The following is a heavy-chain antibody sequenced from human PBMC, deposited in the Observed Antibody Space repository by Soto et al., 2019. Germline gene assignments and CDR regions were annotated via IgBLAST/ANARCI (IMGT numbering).Heavy chain of an antibody. CDR2: ISSSSSYT. D-gene: IGHD6-13*01. V-gene: IGHV3-11*05. Sequence: GGSLSPSCAASGFTFSDYYMSWIRQVPGKGLEWVSYISSSSSYTNYADSVKGRFTISRDNAKNSLYLQMNSLRAEDTAVYYCARAGIAAAVPYYFDYWGQGTLVTVSS. CDR1: GFTFSDYY. CDR3: ARAGIAAAVPYYFDY. J-gene: IGHJ4*02.